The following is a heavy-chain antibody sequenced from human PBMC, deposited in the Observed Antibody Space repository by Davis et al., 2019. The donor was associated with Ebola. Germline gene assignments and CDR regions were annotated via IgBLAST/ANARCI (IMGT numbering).Heavy chain of an antibody. D-gene: IGHD3-22*01. CDR3: ARDQGYYYDSSGYYSGVYYVDY. CDR2: ISSSSSYI. Sequence: GESLKISCAASGFTFSSYSMNWVRQAPGKGLEWVSSISSSSSYIYYADSVKGRFTISRDNAKNSLYLQMNSLRAEDTAVYYCARDQGYYYDSSGYYSGVYYVDYWGQGTLVTVSS. J-gene: IGHJ4*02. CDR1: GFTFSSYS. V-gene: IGHV3-21*01.